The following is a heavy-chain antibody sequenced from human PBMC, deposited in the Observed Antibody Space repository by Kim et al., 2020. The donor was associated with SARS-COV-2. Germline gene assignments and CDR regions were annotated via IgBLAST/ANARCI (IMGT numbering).Heavy chain of an antibody. CDR2: ITGGGVT. J-gene: IGHJ4*02. Sequence: GESLKISCAASGFTLSSYAMSWVRQAPGKGLEWVSSITGGGVTYYADSVKGRFTISRDNSKSSLSLQMNSLRVEDTALYYCAHSMTTVVTGVGFDSWGQGTPVTVSS. V-gene: IGHV3-23*01. D-gene: IGHD4-17*01. CDR1: GFTLSSYA. CDR3: AHSMTTVVTGVGFDS.